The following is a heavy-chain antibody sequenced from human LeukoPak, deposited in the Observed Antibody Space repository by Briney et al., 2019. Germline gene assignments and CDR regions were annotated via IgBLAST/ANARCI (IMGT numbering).Heavy chain of an antibody. CDR3: ARDGPGNYDSSSFDY. CDR1: GFTVSSNY. D-gene: IGHD3-22*01. V-gene: IGHV3-53*01. J-gene: IGHJ4*02. CDR2: IYRGDST. Sequence: GGSLRLSCAASGFTVSSNYMSWVRQAPGMGLEWVSSIYRGDSTYYADSVKGRFTISRDNSKNTLYLQMNSLRVEDTAVYHCARDGPGNYDSSSFDYWGQGTLVTVSS.